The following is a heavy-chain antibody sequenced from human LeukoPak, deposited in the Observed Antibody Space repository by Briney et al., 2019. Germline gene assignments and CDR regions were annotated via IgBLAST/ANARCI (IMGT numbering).Heavy chain of an antibody. CDR2: IWYDGSNK. CDR1: GFTFSSYG. CDR3: AKGYRSWYYFDY. D-gene: IGHD6-13*01. V-gene: IGHV3-33*06. J-gene: IGHJ4*02. Sequence: PGRSLRLSCAASGFTFSSYGMHWVRQAPGKGLEWVAVIWYDGSNKYYADSVKGRFTISRDNSKNTLYLQMNSLRAEDTAVYYCAKGYRSWYYFDYWGQGTLVTVSS.